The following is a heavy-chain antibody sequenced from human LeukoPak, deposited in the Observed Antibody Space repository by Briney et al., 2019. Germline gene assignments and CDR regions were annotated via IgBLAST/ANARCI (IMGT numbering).Heavy chain of an antibody. CDR2: IYSCGST. Sequence: GGSLRLSCAASGFTVSSNYMSWVRQAPGKGLEWVSVIYSCGSTYYADSVKGRFTISRDNSKNSLYLQMNSLRTEGTALYYCAKEESSSWYSDYWGQGTLVTVSS. CDR3: AKEESSSWYSDY. CDR1: GFTVSSNY. V-gene: IGHV3-53*05. J-gene: IGHJ4*02. D-gene: IGHD6-13*01.